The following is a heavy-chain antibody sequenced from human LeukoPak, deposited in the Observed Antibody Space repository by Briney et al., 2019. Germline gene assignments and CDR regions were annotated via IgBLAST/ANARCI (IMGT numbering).Heavy chain of an antibody. V-gene: IGHV6-1*01. J-gene: IGHJ5*02. CDR1: GDSVSSNSAA. D-gene: IGHD4-17*01. CDR2: TYYRSKWYN. CDR3: ARGPPTTVFLNNWFDP. Sequence: SQTLSLTCAISGDSVSSNSAAWNWIRQSPSRGLEWLGRTYYRSKWYNDYPVSVKGRITINPDTSKNQFSLQLNSVTPEDTAVYYCARGPPTTVFLNNWFDPWGQGTLVTVSS.